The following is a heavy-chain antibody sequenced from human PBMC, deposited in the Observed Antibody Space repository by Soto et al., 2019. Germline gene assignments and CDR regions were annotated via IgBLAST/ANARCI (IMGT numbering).Heavy chain of an antibody. CDR3: VRDAPSQQSIFAR. D-gene: IGHD3-3*01. J-gene: IGHJ4*01. Sequence: PGQGLEWMGWININDGGTNYARKFQGRVTMTSDKYITTVYMELSSLRSDDTAVYYCVRDAPSQQSIFARWAHGTLVTVSS. CDR2: ININDGGT. V-gene: IGHV1-2*02.